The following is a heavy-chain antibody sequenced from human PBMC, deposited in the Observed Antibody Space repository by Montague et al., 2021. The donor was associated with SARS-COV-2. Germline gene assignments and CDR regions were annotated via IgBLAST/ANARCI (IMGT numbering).Heavy chain of an antibody. CDR3: ARLIYGLFDY. Sequence: SETLSLTCTVSGGSITNRVYYWGWIRQPPGKGLEWIATIHHGGDTYYXASLKSRLTISVDASKNQSSLRLSSVTAADTALYYCARLIYGLFDYWGQGAPVTVSS. V-gene: IGHV4-39*01. J-gene: IGHJ4*02. D-gene: IGHD4-17*01. CDR1: GGSITNRVYY. CDR2: IHHGGDT.